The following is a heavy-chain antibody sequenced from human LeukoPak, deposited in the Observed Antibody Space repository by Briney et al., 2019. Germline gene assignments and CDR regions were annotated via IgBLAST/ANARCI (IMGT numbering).Heavy chain of an antibody. CDR1: GLTFTYYW. J-gene: IGHJ4*02. V-gene: IGHV3-7*01. D-gene: IGHD6-13*01. Sequence: SGGSLSPSFASPGLTFTYYWINGVRQPPGKGLGWVASIRQDGNEKTHVDSVKGRFTISRDNTKNSLYLQMSDLRAEDTAVYYCARDGTAPGLYFDLWGQGTLVTVSS. CDR3: ARDGTAPGLYFDL. CDR2: IRQDGNEK.